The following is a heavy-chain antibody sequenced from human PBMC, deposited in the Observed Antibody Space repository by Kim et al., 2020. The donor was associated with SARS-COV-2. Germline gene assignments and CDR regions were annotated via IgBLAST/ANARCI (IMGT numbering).Heavy chain of an antibody. Sequence: SETLSLTCAVYGGSFSGYYLSWIRQPPGKGLEWIGEINHSGRTNYNPSLKSRVTISVDTSKNQFSLKLTSVTAADAALYFCARRLSNTSGWGSHYCDLWGQGILVTVPS. V-gene: IGHV4-34*01. D-gene: IGHD3-10*01. CDR3: ARRLSNTSGWGSHYCDL. CDR1: GGSFSGYY. J-gene: IGHJ1*01. CDR2: INHSGRT.